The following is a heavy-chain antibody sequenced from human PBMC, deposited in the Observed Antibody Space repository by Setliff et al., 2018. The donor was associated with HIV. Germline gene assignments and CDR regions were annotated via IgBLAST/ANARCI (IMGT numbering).Heavy chain of an antibody. CDR3: ARVPVSSYYYYMDV. V-gene: IGHV1-18*01. D-gene: IGHD6-13*01. Sequence: ASVKVSCKASGYTFINYHITWVRQAPGRGLEWVGSISASSVNTNYTQGRVTMTTDISTSTAYMELRSLRSDDSAVYYCARVPVSSYYYYMDVWGKGTTVTVSS. CDR1: GYTFINYH. CDR2: ISASSVNT. J-gene: IGHJ6*03.